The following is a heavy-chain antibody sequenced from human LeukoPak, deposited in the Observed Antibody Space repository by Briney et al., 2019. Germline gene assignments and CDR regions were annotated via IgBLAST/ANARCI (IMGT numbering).Heavy chain of an antibody. CDR3: ARAAVAAAEGVIDY. D-gene: IGHD6-13*01. V-gene: IGHV1-2*02. CDR2: INPNSGGT. Sequence: ASVKVSCKASGYTFTGYYMHWVRQAPGQGLEWMGWINPNSGGTNYAQKFQGRVTMTRDTSISTAYMELSRLRSDDTAVYYCARAAVAAAEGVIDYWGQGTLVTVSS. J-gene: IGHJ4*02. CDR1: GYTFTGYY.